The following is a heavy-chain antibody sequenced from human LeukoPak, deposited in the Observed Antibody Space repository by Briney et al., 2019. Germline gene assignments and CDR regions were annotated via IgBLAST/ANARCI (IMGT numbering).Heavy chain of an antibody. CDR1: GGSISSSSYY. Sequence: SETLSLTCTVSGGSISSSSYYWGWIRQPPGKGLEWIGSIYYSGSTYYNPSLKSRVTISVDTSKNQFSLKLSSVAAEDTAVYYCARQGREYYYDSSGYYADYWGQGTLVTVSS. CDR2: IYYSGST. CDR3: ARQGREYYYDSSGYYADY. D-gene: IGHD3-22*01. V-gene: IGHV4-39*01. J-gene: IGHJ4*02.